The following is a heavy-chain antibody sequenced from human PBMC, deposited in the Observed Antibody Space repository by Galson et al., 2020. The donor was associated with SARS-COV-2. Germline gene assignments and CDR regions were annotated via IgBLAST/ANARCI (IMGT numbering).Heavy chain of an antibody. J-gene: IGHJ4*02. V-gene: IGHV3-13*01. Sequence: GGSLRLSCTASGFTFSSSDMHWVRQATGKGLEWVSGVGTAGHTFYAGSVKDRFTISRDTLKNSLYLQMNSLRAGDTAVYYCVKVSTSGWFYYFDYWGQGTLVTVSS. D-gene: IGHD6-19*01. CDR1: GFTFSSSD. CDR3: VKVSTSGWFYYFDY. CDR2: VGTAGHT.